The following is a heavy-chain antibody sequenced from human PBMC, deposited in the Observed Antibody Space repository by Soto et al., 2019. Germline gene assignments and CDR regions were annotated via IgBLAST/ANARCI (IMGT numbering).Heavy chain of an antibody. CDR1: GGSISSYY. Sequence: SETLSLTCTVSGGSISSYYWSWIRQPPGKGLEWIGYIYYSGSTNYNPSLKSRVTISVDTSKNQFSLKLSSVTAADTAVYYCAREASGHDSGHYFDYWGQGTLVTVSS. D-gene: IGHD3-3*01. V-gene: IGHV4-59*01. CDR2: IYYSGST. CDR3: AREASGHDSGHYFDY. J-gene: IGHJ4*02.